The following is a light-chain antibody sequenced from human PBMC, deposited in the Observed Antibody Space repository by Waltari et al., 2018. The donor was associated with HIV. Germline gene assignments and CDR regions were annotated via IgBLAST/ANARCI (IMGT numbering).Light chain of an antibody. CDR3: CAYAGSSAFV. Sequence: QSALTQPASVSGSPGQSITISCTGTSSDVGSYNLVSWYHHHPGKAPKLMIFEVTKRPAGGSHRFSGSKSGNTASLTISGLQADDEADYYCCAYAGSSAFVFGTGTKVTVL. CDR1: SSDVGSYNL. CDR2: EVT. V-gene: IGLV2-23*02. J-gene: IGLJ1*01.